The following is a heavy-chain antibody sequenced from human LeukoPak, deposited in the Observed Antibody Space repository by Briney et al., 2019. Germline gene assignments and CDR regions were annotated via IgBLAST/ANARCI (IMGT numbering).Heavy chain of an antibody. CDR3: ATWEDSGTYYQRAAFDI. Sequence: GGSLRLSCVVSGFTVRSNYMSWVRQAPGKGLEWVSVIYSGGSTYYADSVKGRFTISRDNSKNTLYLQMSSLRVEDTAVYYCATWEDSGTYYQRAAFDIWGQGTMVTVSS. CDR2: IYSGGST. V-gene: IGHV3-53*01. J-gene: IGHJ3*02. CDR1: GFTVRSNY. D-gene: IGHD1-26*01.